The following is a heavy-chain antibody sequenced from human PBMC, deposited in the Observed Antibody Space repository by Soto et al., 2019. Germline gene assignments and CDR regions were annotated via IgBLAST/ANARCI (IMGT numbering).Heavy chain of an antibody. V-gene: IGHV3-30*04. CDR3: ARDFSQVNGDYEADY. CDR1: GFTFSSYA. Sequence: GGSLRLSCAASGFTFSSYAMHWVRQAPGKGLEWVAVISYDGSNKYYVDSVKGRFTISRDNSKNTLYLQMNSLRAEDTAVYYCARDFSQVNGDYEADYWGQGTLVTVSS. J-gene: IGHJ4*02. D-gene: IGHD4-17*01. CDR2: ISYDGSNK.